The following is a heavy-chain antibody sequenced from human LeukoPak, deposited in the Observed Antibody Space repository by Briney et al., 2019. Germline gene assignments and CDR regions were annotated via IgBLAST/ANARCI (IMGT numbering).Heavy chain of an antibody. J-gene: IGHJ5*02. Sequence: PGGSLRLSCAASGFTFSSYGMHGVRQAPGKGLEWVAVIWYDGSNKYYADSVKGRFTISRDNSKNTLYLQMNSLRAEDTAVYYCARDGQSGYSYGYRNWFDPWGQGTLVTVSS. V-gene: IGHV3-33*01. CDR2: IWYDGSNK. D-gene: IGHD5-18*01. CDR1: GFTFSSYG. CDR3: ARDGQSGYSYGYRNWFDP.